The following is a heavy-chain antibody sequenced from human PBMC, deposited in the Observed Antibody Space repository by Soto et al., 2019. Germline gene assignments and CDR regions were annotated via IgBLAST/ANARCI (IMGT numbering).Heavy chain of an antibody. V-gene: IGHV3-30*01. J-gene: IGHJ4*02. D-gene: IGHD3-3*01. CDR1: GFTFNAHA. CDR3: ARDGPGTYDFWSSFPFDY. Sequence: GGSLRLSCAASGFTFNAHAMHWVRQAPGEGLEWVAIISFDGQNTYYADSVKGRFTISRDNLNNTLFLQMNSLRPEDTSMYYCARDGPGTYDFWSSFPFDYWGQGALVTVSS. CDR2: ISFDGQNT.